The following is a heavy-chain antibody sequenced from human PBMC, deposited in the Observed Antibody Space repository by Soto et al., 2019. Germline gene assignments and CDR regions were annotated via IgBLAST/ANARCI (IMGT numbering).Heavy chain of an antibody. V-gene: IGHV4-34*01. D-gene: IGHD2-2*01. CDR1: GGSFSWYD. CDR3: ARARIVVVPAANHCPWFDP. J-gene: IGHJ5*02. CDR2: INHSGST. Sequence: SSETLSLTCAVYGGSFSWYDWSWIRQPPGKGLEWIGEINHSGSTNYNPSLKSRVTISVDTSKNQFSLKLSSVTAADTAVYSCARARIVVVPAANHCPWFDPWGQGTLVTVSS.